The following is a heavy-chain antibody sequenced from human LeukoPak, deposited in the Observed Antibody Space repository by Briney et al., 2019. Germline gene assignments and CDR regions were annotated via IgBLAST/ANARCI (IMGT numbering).Heavy chain of an antibody. D-gene: IGHD6-19*01. CDR3: ARGSTGWHSSIDY. J-gene: IGHJ4*02. CDR1: GGSISSYY. V-gene: IGHV4-59*12. CDR2: IYYSGST. Sequence: SETLSLTCTVSGGSISSYYWSWIRQPPGKGLEWIGYIYYSGSTNYNPSLKSRVTISVDPSKNQFSLKVMSVTAADTAVYYCARGSTGWHSSIDYWGQGTLVTVSS.